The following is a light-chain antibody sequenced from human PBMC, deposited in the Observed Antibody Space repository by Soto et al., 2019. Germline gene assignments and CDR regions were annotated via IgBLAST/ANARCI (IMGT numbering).Light chain of an antibody. J-gene: IGLJ1*01. Sequence: QSALTQPPSSSGSPGPGVTISCSGGSSLIGTNAVNWYQQLPGTAPKLLIYNNNQRPSGVPDRFSGSKSRTSASLAISGLQSEDEADYYCAAWDHRPNGHLFRTGPKVTVL. CDR2: NNN. CDR1: SSLIGTNA. CDR3: AAWDHRPNGHL. V-gene: IGLV1-44*01.